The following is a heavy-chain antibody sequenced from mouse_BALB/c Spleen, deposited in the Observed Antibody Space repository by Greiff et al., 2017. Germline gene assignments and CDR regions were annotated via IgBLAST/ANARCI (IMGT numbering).Heavy chain of an antibody. CDR1: GYTFTDYY. CDR3: ATYYYGSSYNYAMDY. V-gene: IGHV1-84*02. J-gene: IGHJ4*01. D-gene: IGHD1-1*01. CDR2: IYPGSGNT. Sequence: LMESGPELVKPGASVKISCKASGYTFTDYYINWVKQKPGQGLEWIGWIYPGSGNTKYNEKFKGKATLTVDTSSSTAYMQLSSLTSEDTAVYFCATYYYGSSYNYAMDYWGQGTSVTVSS.